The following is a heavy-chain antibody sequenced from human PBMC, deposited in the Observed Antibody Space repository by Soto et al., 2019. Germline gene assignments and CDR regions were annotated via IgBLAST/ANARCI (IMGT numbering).Heavy chain of an antibody. J-gene: IGHJ4*02. Sequence: ASVKVSCKTSGYTFSNYGINWVRQAPGQGLEWMGWISAYNGNTNFAQKLQGRVSLTTDTSSTTAYMELRSLTSDDTAVYYCARALVPGYTGFPDYWGQGTLVTVSS. CDR3: ARALVPGYTGFPDY. CDR1: GYTFSNYG. D-gene: IGHD5-12*01. CDR2: ISAYNGNT. V-gene: IGHV1-18*01.